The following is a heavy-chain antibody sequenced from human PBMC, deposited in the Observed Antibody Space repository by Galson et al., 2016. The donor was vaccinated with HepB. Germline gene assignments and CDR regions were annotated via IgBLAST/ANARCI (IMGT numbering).Heavy chain of an antibody. D-gene: IGHD2-8*01. CDR2: ISYDGSNK. CDR1: EFSFSTYA. J-gene: IGHJ4*02. V-gene: IGHV3-30-3*01. Sequence: SLRLSCAASEFSFSTYAMHWVRQAPGKGLEWVADISYDGSNKYYADSVKGRFTISRDNSKNTLYLQMNSLRTEDTAAYYCARNPLRYCSNGVCYTSTMVREDLTHSHLDYWVQGTLGTVTS. CDR3: ARNPLRYCSNGVCYTSTMVREDLTHSHLDY.